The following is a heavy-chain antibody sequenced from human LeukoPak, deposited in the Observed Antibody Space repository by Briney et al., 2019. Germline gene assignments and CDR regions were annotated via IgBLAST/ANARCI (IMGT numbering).Heavy chain of an antibody. Sequence: GGSLRLSCAASGFTLSSNYMSWVRQPPGKGLEWVSVIYSGGSTYYADSVKGRFTISRDNSKNTLYLQMNSLRAEDTAVYYCAREGSYGGNWDYWGQGTLVTVAS. CDR1: GFTLSSNY. D-gene: IGHD4-23*01. V-gene: IGHV3-53*01. J-gene: IGHJ4*02. CDR2: IYSGGST. CDR3: AREGSYGGNWDY.